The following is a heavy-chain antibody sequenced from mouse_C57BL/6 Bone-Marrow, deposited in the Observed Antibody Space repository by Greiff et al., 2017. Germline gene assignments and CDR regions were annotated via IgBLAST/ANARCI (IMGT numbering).Heavy chain of an antibody. CDR1: GYTFTSYW. Sequence: VQLQQSGAELVKPGASVKLSCKASGYTFTSYWMQWVKQRPGQGLEWIGEIDPSDSYTNYNQKFKGKATLTVDTSSSTAYMQLSSLTSEGYAVYYCTELVTTRFAYWGQGTLVTVSA. V-gene: IGHV1-50*01. CDR2: IDPSDSYT. CDR3: TELVTTRFAY. J-gene: IGHJ3*01. D-gene: IGHD2-2*01.